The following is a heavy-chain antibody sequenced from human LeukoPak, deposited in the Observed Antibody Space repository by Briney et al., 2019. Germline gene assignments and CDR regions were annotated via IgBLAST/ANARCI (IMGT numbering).Heavy chain of an antibody. J-gene: IGHJ5*02. CDR3: ARSAAMGNWFDP. CDR2: ISSDSSYI. Sequence: GGSLRLSCAASGFNFNTYTMNWVRQAPGKGLEWVSSISSDSSYIYYADAVHGRFTVSRDNAKNSLYLQMNSLRVEDTAVYYCARSAAMGNWFDPWGQGTLVTVSS. D-gene: IGHD2-2*01. CDR1: GFNFNTYT. V-gene: IGHV3-21*01.